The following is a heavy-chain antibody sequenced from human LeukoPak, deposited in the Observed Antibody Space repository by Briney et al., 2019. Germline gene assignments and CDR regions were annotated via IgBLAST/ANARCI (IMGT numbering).Heavy chain of an antibody. Sequence: SQTLSLTCAVSGGSISSGGYSWSWIRQPPGKGLEWIGYIYHSGSTYYNPSLKSRVTISVDRSKNQFSLKLSSVTAADTAVYYCARTNYYYGMDVWGQGATVTVSS. J-gene: IGHJ6*02. CDR3: ARTNYYYGMDV. CDR1: GGSISSGGYS. CDR2: IYHSGST. V-gene: IGHV4-30-2*01.